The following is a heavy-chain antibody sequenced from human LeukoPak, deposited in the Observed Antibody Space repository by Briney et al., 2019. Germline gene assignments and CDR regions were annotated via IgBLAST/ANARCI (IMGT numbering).Heavy chain of an antibody. CDR2: FDPEDGET. J-gene: IGHJ4*02. CDR1: GYTLTELS. D-gene: IGHD6-19*01. Sequence: ASVKVSCKVSGYTLTELSMHWVRQAPGKGLEWMGGFDPEDGETIYAQKFQGRVTMTTDTSTSTAYMELRSLRSDDTAVYYCARDEEQWPTDYWGQGTLVTVSS. CDR3: ARDEEQWPTDY. V-gene: IGHV1-24*01.